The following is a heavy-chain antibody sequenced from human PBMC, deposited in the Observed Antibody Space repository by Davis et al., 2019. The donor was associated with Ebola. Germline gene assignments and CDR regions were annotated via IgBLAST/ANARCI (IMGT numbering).Heavy chain of an antibody. D-gene: IGHD1-26*01. CDR3: AKVTGATGY. V-gene: IGHV3-30*18. CDR1: GFTFSSYG. CDR2: ISYDGSNK. Sequence: GESLKISCAASGFTFSSYGMHWVRQAPGKGLEWVAVISYDGSNKYYADSVKGRFTISRDNSKNTLYLQMNSLRAEDTAVYYCAKVTGATGYWGQGTLVTVSS. J-gene: IGHJ4*02.